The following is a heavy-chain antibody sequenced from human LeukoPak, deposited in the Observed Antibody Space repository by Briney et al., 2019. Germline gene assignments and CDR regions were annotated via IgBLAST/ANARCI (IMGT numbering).Heavy chain of an antibody. CDR1: GYTFTGYY. J-gene: IGHJ4*02. CDR3: ARGEVVPAAIEDGIFDY. CDR2: INPNSGGT. Sequence: ASVKVSCKASGYTFTGYYMHWVRQAPGQGLEWMGWINPNSGGTNYAQKFQGRVTMTRDTSISTAYMELSRLRSDDTAVYYCARGEVVPAAIEDGIFDYWGQGTLVTVSS. D-gene: IGHD2-2*02. V-gene: IGHV1-2*02.